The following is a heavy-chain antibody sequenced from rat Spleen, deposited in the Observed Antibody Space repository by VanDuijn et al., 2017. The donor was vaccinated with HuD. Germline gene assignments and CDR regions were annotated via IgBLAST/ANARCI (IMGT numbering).Heavy chain of an antibody. J-gene: IGHJ2*01. CDR2: ISYDGSRI. CDR3: TTGPGIDY. D-gene: IGHD1-4*01. V-gene: IGHV5-29*01. Sequence: EVQLVESGGGFIQPGRSLKLSCAASGFTFSNYGMAWVRQAPTKGLEWVAIISYDGSRIYYRDSVKGRFTISRDNAKSTLYLQMDSLRSEDTATYYCTTGPGIDYWGQGVMVTVSS. CDR1: GFTFSNYG.